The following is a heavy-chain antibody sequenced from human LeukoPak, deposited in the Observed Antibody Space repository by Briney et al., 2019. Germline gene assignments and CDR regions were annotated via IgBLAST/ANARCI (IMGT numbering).Heavy chain of an antibody. CDR3: ARDQVVPAASSKYDP. Sequence: SETLSLTCTVSGGSISSGSYYWSWIRQPAGKGLEWIGRIYTSGSTNYNPPLKGRVTISVDTSKNQFYLKLSSVNAADTAVYDCARDQVVPAASSKYDPWGQGTLVTVSS. CDR1: GGSISSGSYY. J-gene: IGHJ5*02. D-gene: IGHD2-2*01. V-gene: IGHV4-61*02. CDR2: IYTSGST.